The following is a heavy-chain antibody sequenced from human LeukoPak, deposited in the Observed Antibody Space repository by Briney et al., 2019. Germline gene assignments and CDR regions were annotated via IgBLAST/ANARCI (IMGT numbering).Heavy chain of an antibody. J-gene: IGHJ5*02. CDR2: MNPNSGNT. D-gene: IGHD6-19*01. V-gene: IGHV1-8*01. CDR1: GYTFTSYD. Sequence: ASVKVSCKASGYTFTSYDINWVRQATGQGLEWMGWMNPNSGNTGYAQKFQGRVTMTRNTSISTAYMELSSLRSEDTAVYYCARAFSLLIAGAFDPWGQGNLVTVSS. CDR3: ARAFSLLIAGAFDP.